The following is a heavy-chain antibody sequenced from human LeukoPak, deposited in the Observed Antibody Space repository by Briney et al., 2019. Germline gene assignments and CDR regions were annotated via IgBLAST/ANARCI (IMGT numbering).Heavy chain of an antibody. CDR3: AKGDSSGWYGDAFDI. J-gene: IGHJ3*02. D-gene: IGHD6-19*01. CDR2: ISGSGGST. Sequence: GGSLRLSCAASGFTFSSYAMSWVRQAPGKGLEWVSAISGSGGSTYYADSVRGRFTISRDNSKNTLYLQMNSLRAEDTAVYYCAKGDSSGWYGDAFDIWGQGTMVTVSS. V-gene: IGHV3-23*01. CDR1: GFTFSSYA.